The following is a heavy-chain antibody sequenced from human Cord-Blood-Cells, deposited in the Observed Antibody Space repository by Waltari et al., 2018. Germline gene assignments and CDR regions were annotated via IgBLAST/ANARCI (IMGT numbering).Heavy chain of an antibody. V-gene: IGHV1-2*02. Sequence: QVQLVQSGAEVKKPGASVKVSCKASGYTFTGYYMHWVRQAPGQGLGWMGGINPNRGGTNYAQKCQGRVTMTRDTSISTAYMELSRLRSDDTAVYYCARGGDTIFGVVIIPHFDYWGQGTLVTVSS. CDR3: ARGGDTIFGVVIIPHFDY. CDR2: INPNRGGT. D-gene: IGHD3-3*01. J-gene: IGHJ4*02. CDR1: GYTFTGYY.